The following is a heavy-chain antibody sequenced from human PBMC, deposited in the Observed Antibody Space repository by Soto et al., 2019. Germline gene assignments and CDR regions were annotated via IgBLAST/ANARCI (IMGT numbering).Heavy chain of an antibody. D-gene: IGHD4-17*01. V-gene: IGHV4-59*08. CDR3: ARRSVWGTTVTTAAHRQYYFDY. CDR2: IYYSGST. Sequence: QVQLQESGPGLVKPSETLSLTCTVSGGSISSYYWSWIRQPPGKGLEWIGYIYYSGSTNYNPSLKSRVTISVDTSKNQFSLKLSSVTAADTAVYYCARRSVWGTTVTTAAHRQYYFDYWGQGTLVTVSS. J-gene: IGHJ4*02. CDR1: GGSISSYY.